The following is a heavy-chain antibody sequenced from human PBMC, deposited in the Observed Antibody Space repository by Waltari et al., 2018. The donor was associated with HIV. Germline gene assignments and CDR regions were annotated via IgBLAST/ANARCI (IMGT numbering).Heavy chain of an antibody. J-gene: IGHJ4*02. CDR2: ISYHGSDK. V-gene: IGHV3-30*18. CDR1: GFTFSSYA. CDR3: AKGASGWSPGY. Sequence: QVHLVESGGGVVQPGRSLRPSRAASGFTFSSYAMHWVRQAPGKGLEWVAVISYHGSDKYYADSVKGRFTISRDNSKNTLYLQMNSLRAEDTAVYYCAKGASGWSPGYWGQGTLVTVSS. D-gene: IGHD6-19*01.